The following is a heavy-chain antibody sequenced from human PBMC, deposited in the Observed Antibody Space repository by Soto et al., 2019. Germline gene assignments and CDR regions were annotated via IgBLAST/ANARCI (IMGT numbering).Heavy chain of an antibody. CDR1: GGSISSYY. CDR2: IYYSGST. Sequence: SETLSLTCTVSGGSISSYYWSWIRQPPGKGLEWIGYIYYSGSTNYNPSLKSRVTISVDTSKNQFSLKLSSVTAADTAVYYCARGHQAYEFWSGYYSWLDPWDQGTLVTVSS. V-gene: IGHV4-59*01. D-gene: IGHD3-3*01. J-gene: IGHJ5*02. CDR3: ARGHQAYEFWSGYYSWLDP.